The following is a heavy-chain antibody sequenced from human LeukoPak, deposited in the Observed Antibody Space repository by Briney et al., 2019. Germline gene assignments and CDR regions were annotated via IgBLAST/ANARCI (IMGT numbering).Heavy chain of an antibody. J-gene: IGHJ4*02. CDR1: GYTFTSYE. CDR3: ARCGEPSYDILTGYSRFDY. Sequence: GASVKVSCKASGYTFTSYEINWVRQATGQGLEWMGWMNPNSGNTGYAQKFQGRVTMTRNTSISTAYMELSSLRSEDTAVYYCARCGEPSYDILTGYSRFDYWGQGTLVTVSS. D-gene: IGHD3-9*01. CDR2: MNPNSGNT. V-gene: IGHV1-8*01.